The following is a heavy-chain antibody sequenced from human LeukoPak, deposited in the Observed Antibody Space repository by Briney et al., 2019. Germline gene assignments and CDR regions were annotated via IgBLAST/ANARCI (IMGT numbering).Heavy chain of an antibody. D-gene: IGHD5/OR15-5a*01. Sequence: GGSLRLSCAGSGFTFNTCAMNWVRQAPGKGLEWVSGISGGGDRTFFADSVKGRFTISRDNSKNTLYLQMNSLRVEDTAVYYCARDRVYLREFDYWGQGTLVTVSS. CDR3: ARDRVYLREFDY. J-gene: IGHJ4*02. CDR2: ISGGGDRT. CDR1: GFTFNTCA. V-gene: IGHV3-23*01.